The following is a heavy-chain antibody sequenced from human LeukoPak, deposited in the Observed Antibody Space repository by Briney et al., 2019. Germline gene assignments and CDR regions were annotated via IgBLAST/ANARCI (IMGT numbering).Heavy chain of an antibody. Sequence: AASVKVSCKVSGYTLTELSMHWVRQAPGKGLEWMGGFYPEDGETIYAQKFQGRVTMTEDTSTDTAYMELSSLRSEDTAVYYCATATHFFGVVIHNWFDPWGQGTLVTVSS. CDR3: ATATHFFGVVIHNWFDP. CDR2: FYPEDGET. V-gene: IGHV1-24*01. D-gene: IGHD3-3*01. CDR1: GYTLTELS. J-gene: IGHJ5*02.